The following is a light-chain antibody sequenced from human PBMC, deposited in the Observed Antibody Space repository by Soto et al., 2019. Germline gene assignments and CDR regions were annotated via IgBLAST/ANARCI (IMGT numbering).Light chain of an antibody. J-gene: IGKJ5*01. CDR1: QSVSSSY. Sequence: EIVFTQSPGTPSLSPGERATLSCRASQSVSSSYLAWYQQKPGQAPRLLIYGASSRATGIPDRFSGSGSGTDFTLTISRLEPEDFAVDYCQQYGSSITFGQGTRLEIK. CDR3: QQYGSSIT. V-gene: IGKV3-20*01. CDR2: GAS.